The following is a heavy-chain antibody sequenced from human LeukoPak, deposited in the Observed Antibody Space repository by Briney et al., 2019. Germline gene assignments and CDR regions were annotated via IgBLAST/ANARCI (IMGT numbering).Heavy chain of an antibody. V-gene: IGHV3-7*01. D-gene: IGHD3-22*01. CDR3: ARDRDYYAIDY. Sequence: GGSLRLSCAASGYTFSSYGMHWVRQAPGKGLEWVANIKQDGSEKYYVDSVKGRFTISRDNAKNSLYLQMNSLRAEDTAVYYCARDRDYYAIDYWGQGTLVTVSS. J-gene: IGHJ4*02. CDR1: GYTFSSYG. CDR2: IKQDGSEK.